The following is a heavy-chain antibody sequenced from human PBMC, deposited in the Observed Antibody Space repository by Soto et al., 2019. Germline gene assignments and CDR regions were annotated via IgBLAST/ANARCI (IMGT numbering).Heavy chain of an antibody. CDR1: GFTFSSYA. CDR2: ISFDGRIK. V-gene: IGHV3-30*04. J-gene: IGHJ4*02. CDR3: ARDVRHCSSDECWA. D-gene: IGHD2-2*01. Sequence: GGSLRLSCAASGFTFSSYAMHWVCQAPGKGLEWVTVISFDGRIKYYTESVKDRFTISRDNSKNILYLQMNSLKPDDTGIYYCARDVRHCSSDECWAWGQGTLV.